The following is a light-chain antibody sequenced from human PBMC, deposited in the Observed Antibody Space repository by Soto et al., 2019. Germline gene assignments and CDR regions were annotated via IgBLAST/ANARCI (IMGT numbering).Light chain of an antibody. CDR3: QQRSNWPPIT. J-gene: IGKJ5*01. V-gene: IGKV3-15*01. CDR2: GAS. CDR1: QSVSSN. Sequence: EIMMTHSPATLSVSPGERATLSCRASQSVSSNLAWYQQKPVQAPRLLIYGASTRATGIPARFSGSGSGTDFTLTISSLEPEDFAVYYCQQRSNWPPITFGQGGLLE.